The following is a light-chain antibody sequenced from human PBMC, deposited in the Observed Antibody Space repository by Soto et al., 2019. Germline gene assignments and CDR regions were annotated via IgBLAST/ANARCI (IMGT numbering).Light chain of an antibody. J-gene: IGLJ1*01. CDR2: LEGSGSY. CDR1: SGHSGYI. V-gene: IGLV4-60*02. CDR3: ETWDSNTRV. Sequence: QAVVTQSSSASASLGSSVKLTCTLSSGHSGYIIAWHQQQPGKAPRYLMKLEGSGSYNKGSGVPGRFSGSTSGADRYLTISNLQLEDEADYYCETWDSNTRVFGTGTKLTVL.